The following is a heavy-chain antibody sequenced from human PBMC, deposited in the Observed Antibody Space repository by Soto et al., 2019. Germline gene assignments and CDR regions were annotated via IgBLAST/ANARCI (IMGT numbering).Heavy chain of an antibody. CDR3: AREGATTVTTTDAFDI. CDR1: GFTFSSYP. J-gene: IGHJ3*02. D-gene: IGHD4-17*01. Sequence: GGSLRLSCAASGFTFSSYPIHWVRQAPGQGLEWVAAIARDGIRKHYANSVKGRFTISRDNSKNTLYLQMGSLRAEDMAVYYCAREGATTVTTTDAFDIWGKGTMVTVAS. CDR2: IARDGIRK. V-gene: IGHV3-30*14.